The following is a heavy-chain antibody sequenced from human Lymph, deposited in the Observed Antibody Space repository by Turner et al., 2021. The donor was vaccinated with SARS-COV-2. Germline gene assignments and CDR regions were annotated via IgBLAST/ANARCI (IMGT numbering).Heavy chain of an antibody. J-gene: IGHJ5*02. CDR1: GYSFTRYD. Sequence: VQPVQSAAEVKKPGAAVKVYCMASGYSFTRYDLNWVRQATGQGLEWMGWMNPNRCNTGYAQKFQSRVTMTRNTSISTAYMELSSLRSEDTAVYYCARAAQLTVWFDPWGQGTLVTVSS. V-gene: IGHV1-8*01. CDR3: ARAAQLTVWFDP. D-gene: IGHD3-9*01. CDR2: MNPNRCNT.